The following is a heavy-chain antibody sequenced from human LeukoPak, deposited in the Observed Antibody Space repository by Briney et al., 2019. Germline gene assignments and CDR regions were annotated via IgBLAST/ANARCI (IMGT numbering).Heavy chain of an antibody. V-gene: IGHV3-30*18. Sequence: GGSLRLSCAASGFTFSSYGMHWVRQAPGKGLEWVAVISYDGSNKYYADSVKGRFTISRDNSKNTLYLQMNSLRAEDSAVYYCAKDLGVGAIFDYWGQGTLVTVSS. CDR1: GFTFSSYG. D-gene: IGHD1-26*01. J-gene: IGHJ4*02. CDR3: AKDLGVGAIFDY. CDR2: ISYDGSNK.